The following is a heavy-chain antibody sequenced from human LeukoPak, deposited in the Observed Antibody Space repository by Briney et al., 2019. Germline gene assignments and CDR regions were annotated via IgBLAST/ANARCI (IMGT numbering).Heavy chain of an antibody. D-gene: IGHD3-22*01. Sequence: GGSLRLSCAVSGITLSNYGMSWVRQAPGEGLEWGAGISGIGGSTNYADSVKGRFTISRDNPKNTLHLQMNSLRAEDTAVYFCAKRGVVIRVILVGFHKEAYYFDSWGQGALVTVSS. CDR2: ISGIGGST. CDR1: GITLSNYG. V-gene: IGHV3-23*01. CDR3: AKRGVVIRVILVGFHKEAYYFDS. J-gene: IGHJ4*02.